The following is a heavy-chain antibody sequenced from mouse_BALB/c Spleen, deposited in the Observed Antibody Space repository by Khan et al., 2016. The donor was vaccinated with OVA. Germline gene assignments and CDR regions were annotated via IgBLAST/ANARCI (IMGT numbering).Heavy chain of an antibody. D-gene: IGHD4-1*01. V-gene: IGHV5-6*01. Sequence: VQLKESGGDLVKPGGSLKLSCAASGFTFSSYSMSWVRQTPDKRLEWVATISSGGDYTYYPDNVKGRFTISRDNAKNTLYLQMSSLKSEDTAMYYCASHLTGSFAYWGQGTLVTASA. CDR2: ISSGGDYT. CDR3: ASHLTGSFAY. CDR1: GFTFSSYS. J-gene: IGHJ3*01.